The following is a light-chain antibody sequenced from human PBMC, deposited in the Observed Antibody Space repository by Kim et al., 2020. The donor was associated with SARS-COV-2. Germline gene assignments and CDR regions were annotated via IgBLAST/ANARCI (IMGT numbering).Light chain of an antibody. J-gene: IGLJ2*01. CDR2: TNF. CDR3: EAWDDSLNAVV. V-gene: IGLV1-44*01. Sequence: ELTQPPSESGTPGQGVSISCSGSDSNIGDNTVNWYQQFPGAAPKLLIYTNFQRPSGVPDRFSGSKSGTSAALAITGLQSEDEAEYYCEAWDDSLNAVVFGGGTQLTVL. CDR1: DSNIGDNT.